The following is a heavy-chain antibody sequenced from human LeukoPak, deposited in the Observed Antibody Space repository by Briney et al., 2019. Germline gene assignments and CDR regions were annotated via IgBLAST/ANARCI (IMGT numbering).Heavy chain of an antibody. CDR3: ARGYDSSTYDY. Sequence: SETLSLTCAVYGGSFSGYYWSWIRQPPGKGLEWIGEINHSGRTNYNPSLKTRVTISVDTSKNQFSLKLSSVTAADTAVYYCARGYDSSTYDYWGQGTLVTVSS. CDR1: GGSFSGYY. D-gene: IGHD3-22*01. J-gene: IGHJ4*02. V-gene: IGHV4-34*01. CDR2: INHSGRT.